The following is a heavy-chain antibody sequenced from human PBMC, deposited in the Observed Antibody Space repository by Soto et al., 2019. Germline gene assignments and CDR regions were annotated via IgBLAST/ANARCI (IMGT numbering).Heavy chain of an antibody. V-gene: IGHV4-31*03. CDR3: ARVVVPAATDAFDI. Sequence: PSETLSLTCTVSGGSISSGGYYWSWXXQXPGKGLEWIGYIYYSGSTYYNPSLKSRVTISVDTSKNQFSLKLSSVTAADTAVYYCARVVVPAATDAFDIWGQGTMVTV. J-gene: IGHJ3*02. CDR2: IYYSGST. CDR1: GGSISSGGYY. D-gene: IGHD2-2*01.